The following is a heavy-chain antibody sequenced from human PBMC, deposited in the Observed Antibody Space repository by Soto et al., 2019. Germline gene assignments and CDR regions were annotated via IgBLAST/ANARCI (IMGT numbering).Heavy chain of an antibody. CDR2: ICDSGST. CDR1: GGSISSSSYY. J-gene: IGHJ4*02. CDR3: ARTYYDYVWGSYRPMGFDY. Sequence: SETLSLTCTVSGGSISSSSYYWGWIRQPPGKGLEWIGSICDSGSTYYNPSLKGRVTISVDTSKNQFSLKLSSVTAADTAVYYCARTYYDYVWGSYRPMGFDYWGQGTLVTVSS. D-gene: IGHD3-16*02. V-gene: IGHV4-39*01.